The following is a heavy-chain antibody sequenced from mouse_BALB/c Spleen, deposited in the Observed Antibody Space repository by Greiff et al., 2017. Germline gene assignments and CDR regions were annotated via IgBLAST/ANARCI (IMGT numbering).Heavy chain of an antibody. CDR3: TRGGFKFFDY. CDR1: GYSFTSYW. J-gene: IGHJ2*01. Sequence: VHVKQSGTVLARPGASVKMSCKASGYSFTSYWMHWVKQRPGQGLEWIGAIYPGNSDTSYNQKFKGKAKLTAVTSASTAYMELSSLTNEDSAVYYCTRGGFKFFDYWGQGTTLTVSS. CDR2: IYPGNSDT. V-gene: IGHV1-5*01.